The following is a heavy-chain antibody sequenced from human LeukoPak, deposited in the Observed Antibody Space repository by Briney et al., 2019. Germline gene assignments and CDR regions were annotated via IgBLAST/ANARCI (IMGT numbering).Heavy chain of an antibody. Sequence: SGFTFSNEMNWVRQAPGKGLEWVSYISSSGSTIYYADSVKGRFTISRDNAKNSLYLQMNSLRAEDTAVYYCARAIPQNFLGNWGQGTLVTVSS. V-gene: IGHV3-48*03. D-gene: IGHD2/OR15-2a*01. CDR2: ISSSGSTI. CDR3: ARAIPQNFLGN. CDR1: GFTFSNE. J-gene: IGHJ4*02.